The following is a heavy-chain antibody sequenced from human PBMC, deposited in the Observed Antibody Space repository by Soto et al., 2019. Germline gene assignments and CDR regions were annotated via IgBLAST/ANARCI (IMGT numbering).Heavy chain of an antibody. J-gene: IGHJ3*02. V-gene: IGHV1-8*02. D-gene: IGHD3-3*01. CDR3: ARLAQTSHTGYDFWSGYYTVAFDI. CDR1: GYTFTSYD. Sequence: GASVKVSCKASGYTFTSYDINWVRQATGQGLEWMGWMNPNSGNTGYAQKFQGRVTMTRNTSISTAYMELSSLRSEDTAVYYCARLAQTSHTGYDFWSGYYTVAFDIWGQGTMVTVSS. CDR2: MNPNSGNT.